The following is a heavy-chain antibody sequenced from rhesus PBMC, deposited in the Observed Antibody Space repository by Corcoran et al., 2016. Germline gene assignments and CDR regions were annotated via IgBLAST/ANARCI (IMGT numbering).Heavy chain of an antibody. J-gene: IGHJ4*01. CDR1: GDSFSSYW. CDR2: INGLNGNT. CDR3: ARYHMTYDY. Sequence: QVQLQESGPGLVTSSETLSLTRAVSGDSFSSYWGGWIRPPLGKGLGWMGGINGLNGNTNYHPSLKNRVTLSRDASKNQFSLQLTSVTAADTAFYYCARYHMTYDYWGQGILVTVSS. D-gene: IGHD3-22*01. V-gene: IGHV4-80*01.